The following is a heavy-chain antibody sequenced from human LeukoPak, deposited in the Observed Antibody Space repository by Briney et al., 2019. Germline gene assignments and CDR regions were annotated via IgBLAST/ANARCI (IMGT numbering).Heavy chain of an antibody. CDR3: ARGALTPPQRYNYYGMDV. J-gene: IGHJ6*02. D-gene: IGHD4/OR15-4a*01. V-gene: IGHV4-61*01. Sequence: SETLSLTCTVSGGSVSSGSYYWSWIRQPPGKGLEWIGYIYNSGSTYYNPSLKGRLAISVDTSKNQFALRLSSVTAADTAVYYCARGALTPPQRYNYYGMDVWGQGTTVTVSS. CDR2: IYNSGST. CDR1: GGSVSSGSYY.